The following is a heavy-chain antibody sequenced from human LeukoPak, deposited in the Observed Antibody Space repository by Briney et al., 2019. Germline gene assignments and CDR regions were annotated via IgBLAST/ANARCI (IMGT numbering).Heavy chain of an antibody. V-gene: IGHV4-59*10. CDR3: ATIVVIRSFTAFDI. Sequence: PSETLSLTCAVYGGSFSGYYWTWIRQPADKTLEWVGRTYTSGSTNYNPSLQSRVTMSVDTSKNQFSLRLSSVTAADMAVYYCATIVVIRSFTAFDIWGQGTMVTVSS. CDR2: TYTSGST. CDR1: GGSFSGYY. D-gene: IGHD3-22*01. J-gene: IGHJ3*02.